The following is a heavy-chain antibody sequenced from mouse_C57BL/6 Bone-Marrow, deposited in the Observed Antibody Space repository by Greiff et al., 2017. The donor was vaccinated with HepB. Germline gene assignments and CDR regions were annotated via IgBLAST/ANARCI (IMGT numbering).Heavy chain of an antibody. V-gene: IGHV7-4*01. CDR2: IRNKVNGYTT. Sequence: EVKVVESGGGLVQPGSSLRLSCAASGFVFIDYSMSWVRQLPGKAPEWLALIRNKVNGYTTDYSASVKVQFTISRDNSQNILYLQMNTLRAEDSATYYCVKAVSSGSSYTWFAYWGQGTLVTVSA. J-gene: IGHJ3*01. CDR3: VKAVSSGSSYTWFAY. D-gene: IGHD1-1*01. CDR1: GFVFIDYS.